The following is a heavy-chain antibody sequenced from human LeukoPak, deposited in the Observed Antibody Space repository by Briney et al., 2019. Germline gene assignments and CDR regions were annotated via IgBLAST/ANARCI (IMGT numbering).Heavy chain of an antibody. D-gene: IGHD3-10*01. CDR1: GYTFTSYD. CDR2: MNPNSGNT. CDR3: ARGRGSP. J-gene: IGHJ5*02. V-gene: IGHV1-8*03. Sequence: ASVKVSCEASGYTFTSYDINWVRQATGQGFEWMGWMNPNSGNTGYAQKFQGRVTITRNTSRSTAYMELSSLRTEDTAVYYCARGRGSPWGQGTLVTVSS.